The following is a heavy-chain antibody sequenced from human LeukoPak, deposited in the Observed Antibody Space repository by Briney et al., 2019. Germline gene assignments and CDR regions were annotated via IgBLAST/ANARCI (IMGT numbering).Heavy chain of an antibody. CDR1: GFTFSSYA. V-gene: IGHV3-23*01. D-gene: IGHD3-9*01. CDR2: IRGSGDTT. J-gene: IGHJ4*02. CDR3: AKEQFLRYFDRNGYYFDH. Sequence: GGSLRLSCAPSGFTFSSYAMNWVRQAPGKGREWVSGIRGSGDTTYYADCVKGRRFTISRDNSKDTLYLQMKSVRAEDAAVYYCAKEQFLRYFDRNGYYFDHWGQGTLVTVSS.